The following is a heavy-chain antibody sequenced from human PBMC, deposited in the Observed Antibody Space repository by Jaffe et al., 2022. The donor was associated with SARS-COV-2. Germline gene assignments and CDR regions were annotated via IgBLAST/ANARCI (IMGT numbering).Heavy chain of an antibody. CDR1: GGSFSSYY. CDR2: INHSGST. CDR3: ARGGGGNYYWYFDY. J-gene: IGHJ4*02. Sequence: QVQLQQWGAGLLKPSETLSLTCAVYGGSFSSYYWSWIRQPPGKGLEWIGEINHSGSTNYNPSLKSRVTISVDTSKNQFSLKLSSVTAADTAVYYCARGGGGNYYWYFDYWGQGTLVTVSS. V-gene: IGHV4-34*01. D-gene: IGHD1-26*01.